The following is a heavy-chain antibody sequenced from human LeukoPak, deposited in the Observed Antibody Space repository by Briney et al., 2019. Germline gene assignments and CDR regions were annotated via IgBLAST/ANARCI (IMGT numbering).Heavy chain of an antibody. D-gene: IGHD6-6*01. CDR3: ARGSFTFGDY. V-gene: IGHV1-2*02. CDR1: GYTFTAYY. Sequence: ASVKVSCKASGYTFTAYYIHWVRQAPGQGLEWMGWINPNSGGTNYAQKLQGRVTMTTDTSTSTAYMELRSVSSDDTAVYYCARGSFTFGDYWGQGTLVTVSS. CDR2: INPNSGGT. J-gene: IGHJ4*02.